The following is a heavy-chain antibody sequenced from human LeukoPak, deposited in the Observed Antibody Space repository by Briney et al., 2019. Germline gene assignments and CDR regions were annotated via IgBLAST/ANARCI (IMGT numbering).Heavy chain of an antibody. CDR3: AMGLEVFDY. V-gene: IGHV4-34*01. CDR2: INHSGST. CDR1: GGSFSDYF. D-gene: IGHD3/OR15-3a*01. J-gene: IGHJ4*02. Sequence: PSETLSLTCAVSGGSFSDYFCNWIRQSPGKGLEWIGEINHSGSTNYNPSLKSRVTISVDTSKNQFSLKLSSVTAADTAVYYCAMGLEVFDYWGQGTLVTVSS.